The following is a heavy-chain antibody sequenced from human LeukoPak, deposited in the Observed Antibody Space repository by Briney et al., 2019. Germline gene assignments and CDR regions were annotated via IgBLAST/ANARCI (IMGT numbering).Heavy chain of an antibody. D-gene: IGHD1-26*01. CDR1: GYTFTSYG. CDR3: ARESHVTREDS. J-gene: IGHJ4*02. V-gene: IGHV1-18*03. Sequence: GASVKVSCKASGYTFTSYGISWVRQAPGQGLEWVGWISANNGDTDYAQKFQARVTMTTDTSTSTAYMELRSLRSDDMAVYYCARESHVTREDSWGQGTLVIVSS. CDR2: ISANNGDT.